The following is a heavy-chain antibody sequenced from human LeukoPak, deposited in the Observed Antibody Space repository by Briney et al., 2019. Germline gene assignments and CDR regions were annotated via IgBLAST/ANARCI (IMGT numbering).Heavy chain of an antibody. Sequence: ASVKVSCKASGYTFTDYYMQWVRQAPGQGLEWMGLISAYGNTNYAQNLQGRVTMTTDTSTSTAYMELRSLRSDDTAVYYCARGIIGYYFDYWGQGTLVTVSS. CDR3: ARGIIGYYFDY. V-gene: IGHV1-18*04. D-gene: IGHD2-15*01. CDR2: ISAYGNT. J-gene: IGHJ4*02. CDR1: GYTFTDYY.